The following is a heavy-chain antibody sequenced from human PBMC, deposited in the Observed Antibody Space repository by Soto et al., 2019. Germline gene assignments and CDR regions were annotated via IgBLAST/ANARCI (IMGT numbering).Heavy chain of an antibody. CDR3: AGRYCSSTSCYAGRGSYYYYGMDV. Sequence: ASVKVSCKASGYTFTSYAMHWVRQAPGQRLEWMGWINAGNGNTKYSQKFQGRVTITRDTSASTAYMELSSLRSEDTAVYYCAGRYCSSTSCYAGRGSYYYYGMDVWGQGTTVTVSS. J-gene: IGHJ6*02. D-gene: IGHD2-2*01. CDR1: GYTFTSYA. V-gene: IGHV1-3*01. CDR2: INAGNGNT.